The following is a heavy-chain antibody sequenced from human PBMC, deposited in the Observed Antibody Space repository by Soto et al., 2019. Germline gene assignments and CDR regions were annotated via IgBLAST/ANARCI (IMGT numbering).Heavy chain of an antibody. CDR1: GGTFSSYA. V-gene: IGHV1-69*13. J-gene: IGHJ4*02. CDR2: IIPIFGTA. Sequence: GASVKVSCKASGGTFSSYAISWVRQAPGQGLEWMGGIIPIFGTANYAQKFQGRVTITADESTSTAYMELSSLRSEDTAVYYCARAGSSWYWDFDYWGQGTLVTVSS. D-gene: IGHD6-13*01. CDR3: ARAGSSWYWDFDY.